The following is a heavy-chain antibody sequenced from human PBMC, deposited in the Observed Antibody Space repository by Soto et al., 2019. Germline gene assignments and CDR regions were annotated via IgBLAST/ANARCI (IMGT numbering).Heavy chain of an antibody. CDR2: INNDGSST. CDR3: ARDLGGPDY. CDR1: GFTLNNYW. D-gene: IGHD3-16*01. Sequence: GWSLRLSCAASGFTLNNYWMHWVREAPGKGLVWVSRINNDGSSTAYADPVKGRFTISRDNAKNTLYLQMNSLRAEDTAIYYCARDLGGPDYWGQGTLVIVSS. J-gene: IGHJ4*02. V-gene: IGHV3-74*01.